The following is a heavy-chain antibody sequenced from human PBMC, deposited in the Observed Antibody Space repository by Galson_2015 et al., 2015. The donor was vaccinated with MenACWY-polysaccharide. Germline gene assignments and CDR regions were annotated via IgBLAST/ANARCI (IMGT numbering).Heavy chain of an antibody. J-gene: IGHJ5*02. CDR3: AREPTYSGSFGWFDP. CDR1: GGSVSVDTYY. CDR2: MSYSGRA. Sequence: ETLSLTCTVSGGSVSVDTYYWSWLRQSPGKGLEWIGYMSYSGRANYNPSLKSRVTVFLDTSKNQLSLRLTSVTAADTAMYYCAREPTYSGSFGWFDPWGQGTLVTVSS. D-gene: IGHD1-26*01. V-gene: IGHV4-61*01.